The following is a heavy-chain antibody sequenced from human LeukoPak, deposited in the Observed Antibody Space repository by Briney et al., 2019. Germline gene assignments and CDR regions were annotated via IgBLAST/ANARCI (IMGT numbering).Heavy chain of an antibody. V-gene: IGHV1-2*02. Sequence: ASVKVSCKASGYTFTGYYMHWVRQAPGQGLEWMGWINPNNGGTNYAQKFQGRVTMARDTSISTAHMELSSLRSDDTAVYYCARDGSDYDFWSGYSLRWFDPWGQGTLVTVSS. J-gene: IGHJ5*02. CDR1: GYTFTGYY. CDR2: INPNNGGT. CDR3: ARDGSDYDFWSGYSLRWFDP. D-gene: IGHD3-3*01.